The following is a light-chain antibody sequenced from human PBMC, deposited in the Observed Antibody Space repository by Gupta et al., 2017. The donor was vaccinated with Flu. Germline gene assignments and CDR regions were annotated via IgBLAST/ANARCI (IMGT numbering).Light chain of an antibody. J-gene: IGLJ2*01. CDR3: QAWDSSNAV. CDR1: KLGDKY. CDR2: QET. V-gene: IGLV3-1*01. Sequence: SYALPQPPSVSVSPVQTASITCSGAKLGDKYACWYQQQPGQSPILVIYQETKRPAESPERFSGSNSGNTATLTICGTQTMDEADYYCQAWDSSNAVFGGGTKLTVL.